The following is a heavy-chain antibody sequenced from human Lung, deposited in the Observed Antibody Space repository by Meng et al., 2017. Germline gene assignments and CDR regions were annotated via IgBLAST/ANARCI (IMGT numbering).Heavy chain of an antibody. J-gene: IGHJ4*02. V-gene: IGHV3-74*01. CDR1: VFTFSTYW. CDR3: GRSDGYIRN. D-gene: IGHD5-24*01. CDR2: INPDGSST. Sequence: EVQRVESGGGLGQPGGPLRLPCAASVFTFSTYWMHWARQAPGKGLVWVSHINPDGSSTNYADSVKGRFTISRDNAKNTLYLQMNSLRAEDTAVYYCGRSDGYIRNWGQGTLVTVSS.